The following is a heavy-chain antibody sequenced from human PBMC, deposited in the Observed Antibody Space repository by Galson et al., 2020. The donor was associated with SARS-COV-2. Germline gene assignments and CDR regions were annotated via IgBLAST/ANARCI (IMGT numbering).Heavy chain of an antibody. CDR2: IYYSGST. D-gene: IGHD1-26*01. V-gene: IGHV4-39*07. J-gene: IGHJ6*02. CDR1: GGSISSSSYY. CDR3: AGELVGATKYYYYYGMDV. Sequence: ASETLSLTCTVSGGSISSSSYYWGWIRQPPGKGLEWIGSIYYSGSTYYNPSLKSRVTISVDTSKNQFSLKLSSVTAADTAVYYCAGELVGATKYYYYYGMDVWGQGTTVTVSS.